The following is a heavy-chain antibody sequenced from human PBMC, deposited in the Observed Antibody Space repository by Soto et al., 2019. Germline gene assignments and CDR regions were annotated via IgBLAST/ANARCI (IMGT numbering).Heavy chain of an antibody. V-gene: IGHV4-59*01. CDR1: GGSISSYY. Sequence: SETLSLTCTVSGGSISSYYWSWIRQPPGKGLEWIGYIYYSGSTNYNPSLKSRVTISVDTSKNQFSLKLSSVTAADTAVYYCAREGVSSSWYNYYGMEVWGKGLTVSVS. J-gene: IGHJ6*04. D-gene: IGHD6-13*01. CDR2: IYYSGST. CDR3: AREGVSSSWYNYYGMEV.